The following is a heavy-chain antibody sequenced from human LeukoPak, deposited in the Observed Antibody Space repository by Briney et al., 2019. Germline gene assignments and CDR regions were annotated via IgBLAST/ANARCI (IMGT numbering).Heavy chain of an antibody. V-gene: IGHV3-23*05. CDR3: ARYGLGAHAFDI. J-gene: IGHJ3*02. CDR2: IGSDNKP. D-gene: IGHD3/OR15-3a*01. CDR1: GFTFSAYA. Sequence: GGSLRLSCEASGFTFSAYAMTWVHQAPGKGLEWVSSIGSDNKPHYSESVKGRFAISRDNSKSMLFLQLNSLRAEDTAVYYCARYGLGAHAFDIWGQGTMVTVSS.